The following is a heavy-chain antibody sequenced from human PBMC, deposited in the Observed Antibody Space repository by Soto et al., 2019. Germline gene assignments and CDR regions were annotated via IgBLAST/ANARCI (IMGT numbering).Heavy chain of an antibody. J-gene: IGHJ3*02. D-gene: IGHD1-26*01. CDR3: ARPSPTKWEPNGAFDI. V-gene: IGHV1-46*01. CDR1: GYIFTDYY. CDR2: INPSGGST. Sequence: GASVKVSCKASGYIFTDYYMHWVRQAPGQGLEWMGIINPSGGSTSYAQKFQGRVTMTRDTSTSTVYMELSSLRSEDTAVYYCARPSPTKWEPNGAFDIWGQGTMVTVSS.